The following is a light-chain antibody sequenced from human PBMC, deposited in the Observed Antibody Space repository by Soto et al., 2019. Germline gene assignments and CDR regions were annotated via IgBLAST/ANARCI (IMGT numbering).Light chain of an antibody. J-gene: IGLJ2*01. V-gene: IGLV6-57*04. CDR1: SGSIASNY. Sequence: NFMLTQRHSVSESPGKTVTISCTRSSGSIASNYVLSYQQRQRSAPTTVISYDNQRPSGVPDRFSGAIDSSSNSAFLTISRLNNEDEAYYCCQSYDSSTPFVFGGGTKVTVL. CDR3: QSYDSSTPFV. CDR2: YDN.